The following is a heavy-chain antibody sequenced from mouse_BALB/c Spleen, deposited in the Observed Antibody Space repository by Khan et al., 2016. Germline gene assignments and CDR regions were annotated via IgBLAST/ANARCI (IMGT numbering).Heavy chain of an antibody. CDR1: GYAFSIYW. V-gene: IGHV1-80*01. D-gene: IGHD2-2*01. J-gene: IGHJ2*01. CDR3: ARSGYGYDY. Sequence: QVRLQQSGAELVRPGSSVKISCKAAGYAFSIYWMNWVKQRPGQGLAWIGQIYPGDGDTDYNGKFKDKATLTADKSSSTAYMQLSSLTSEDSAVYFCARSGYGYDYWGQGTTLTVSS. CDR2: IYPGDGDT.